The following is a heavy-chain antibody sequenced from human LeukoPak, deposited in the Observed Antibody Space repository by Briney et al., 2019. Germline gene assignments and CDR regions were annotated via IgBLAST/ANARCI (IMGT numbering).Heavy chain of an antibody. CDR2: LGGSISYI. J-gene: IGHJ6*02. Sequence: GGSLGLSCAASGFTFRSYRMNWVRQAPGKGLEWVSFLGGSISYISYADSVKGRFTISRDNAKNSLYLQMNSLRTEDTAVYYCAREGYYSGLDVWGQGTRVTVSS. V-gene: IGHV3-21*01. CDR3: AREGYYSGLDV. CDR1: GFTFRSYR.